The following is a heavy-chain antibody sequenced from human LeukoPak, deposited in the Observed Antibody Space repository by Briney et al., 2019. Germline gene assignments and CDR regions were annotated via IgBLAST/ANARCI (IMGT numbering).Heavy chain of an antibody. CDR3: ARDPVQSPLRGYYRDH. V-gene: IGHV1-69*05. CDR2: IIPIFGTA. D-gene: IGHD3-22*01. Sequence: ASVKVSCKASGGTFSSYAISWVRQAPGQGLEWMGRIIPIFGTANYAQKFQGRVTITTDESTSTAYMELSSLRSEDTAVYYCARDPVQSPLRGYYRDHWGQGTLVTVSS. J-gene: IGHJ4*02. CDR1: GGTFSSYA.